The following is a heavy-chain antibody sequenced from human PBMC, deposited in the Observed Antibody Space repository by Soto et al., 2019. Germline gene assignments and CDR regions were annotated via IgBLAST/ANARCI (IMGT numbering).Heavy chain of an antibody. CDR3: AKDIGDIVVVADYYYVNV. V-gene: IGHV3-23*01. D-gene: IGHD2-21*01. Sequence: EVQLLESGGGLVQPGGSLRLSCAASGFTFNTYALSWVRQAPGKGLEWVSSIDGGGGPTDYADSVKGRFTISKDKSKNTLYLQMNSLRVEDTAVYYCAKDIGDIVVVADYYYVNVWGKGTTVTVSS. CDR2: IDGGGGPT. J-gene: IGHJ6*03. CDR1: GFTFNTYA.